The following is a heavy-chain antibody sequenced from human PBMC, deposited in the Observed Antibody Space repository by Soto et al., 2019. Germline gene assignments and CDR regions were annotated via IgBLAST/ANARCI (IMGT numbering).Heavy chain of an antibody. J-gene: IGHJ4*02. CDR2: INSDGSST. Sequence: LRLSCAASGFTFSSYWMHWVRQAPGKGLVWVSRINSDGSSTSYADSVKGRFTISRDNAKNTLYLQMNSLRAEDTAVYYCARSGSKSRGPFDYWGQGTLVTVSS. V-gene: IGHV3-74*01. CDR3: ARSGSKSRGPFDY. D-gene: IGHD1-26*01. CDR1: GFTFSSYW.